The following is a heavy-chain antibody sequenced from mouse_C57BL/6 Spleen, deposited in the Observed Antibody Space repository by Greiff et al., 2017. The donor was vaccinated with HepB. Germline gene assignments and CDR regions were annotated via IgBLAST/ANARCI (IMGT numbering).Heavy chain of an antibody. CDR3: ARITPGLYWYFDV. V-gene: IGHV1-72*01. CDR1: GYTFTSYW. D-gene: IGHD1-1*01. J-gene: IGHJ1*03. Sequence: VQLQQPGAELVKPGASVKLSCKASGYTFTSYWMHWVKQRPGRGLEWIGRIDPNSGGTKYNEKFKSKATLTVDKPSSTAYMQLSSRTSEDSAVYYCARITPGLYWYFDVWGTGTTVTVSS. CDR2: IDPNSGGT.